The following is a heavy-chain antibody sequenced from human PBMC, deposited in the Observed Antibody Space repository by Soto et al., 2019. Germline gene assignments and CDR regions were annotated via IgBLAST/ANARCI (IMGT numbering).Heavy chain of an antibody. D-gene: IGHD2-15*01. CDR3: ARDYGAATG. CDR2: INQDGTEK. CDR1: VFTFSNYV. V-gene: IGHV3-7*03. J-gene: IGHJ3*01. Sequence: PVGSLRLSCASSVFTFSNYVMSWVRQAPGKGLDWVANINQDGTEKYYVDSVKGRFTISRDNAKNSVYLQMNSLRAEDTAVYYCARDYGAATGWGQGTMVTVSS.